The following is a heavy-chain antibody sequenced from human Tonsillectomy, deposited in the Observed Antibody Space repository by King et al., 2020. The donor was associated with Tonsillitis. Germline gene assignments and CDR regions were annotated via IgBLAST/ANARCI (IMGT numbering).Heavy chain of an antibody. CDR1: GFSFSRHW. V-gene: IGHV3-30-3*01. Sequence: VQLVESGGGVVQPGRSLRLSCVVSGFSFSRHWMHWVRQAPGKGLEWGAVISGEVSNEYYADSVKGRFTIFRDNSKNTLYLEMNNLRAEDTAVYYCARESDSKDYWGQGTLVTVSS. J-gene: IGHJ4*02. CDR3: ARESDSKDY. CDR2: ISGEVSNE. D-gene: IGHD2-21*02.